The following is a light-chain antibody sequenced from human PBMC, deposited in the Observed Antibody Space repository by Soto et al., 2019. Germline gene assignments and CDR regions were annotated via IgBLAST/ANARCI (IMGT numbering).Light chain of an antibody. Sequence: DIQMTQSPSTVSGSVGGRVTITCRASQNINIWLAWYQQKPGKAPKLLIYDASYLEGGVRPRFSGSGSGTEFTLTINSLQPDDFATYYCQQYNTSPWTFGQWTKVEI. J-gene: IGKJ1*01. CDR1: QNINIW. CDR2: DAS. V-gene: IGKV1-5*01. CDR3: QQYNTSPWT.